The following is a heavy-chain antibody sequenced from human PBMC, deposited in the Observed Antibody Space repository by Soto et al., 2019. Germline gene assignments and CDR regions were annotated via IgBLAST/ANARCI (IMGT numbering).Heavy chain of an antibody. Sequence: GGSLRLSCGAPGVTFKDYGMHWVRQAPGKGLEWVAVISYDGKQTYYADSVKGRFTISKDKSKRTLFLQMNSLRVDDTAVYYCARDGWGSNWYFDLWGRGTLVTAPQ. J-gene: IGHJ2*01. V-gene: IGHV3-30*03. D-gene: IGHD3-16*01. CDR1: GVTFKDYG. CDR2: ISYDGKQT. CDR3: ARDGWGSNWYFDL.